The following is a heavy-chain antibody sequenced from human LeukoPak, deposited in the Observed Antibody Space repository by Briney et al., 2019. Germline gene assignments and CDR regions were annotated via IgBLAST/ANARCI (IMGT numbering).Heavy chain of an antibody. J-gene: IGHJ4*02. Sequence: GGSLRLSCAASGFTFSSYAMSWVRQAPGKGLEWVSAISGSGGSTYYADSVKGRFTISRDNSKNTLYLQMNSLRVDDTAVYYCARDMDTSGCLADHWGQGTLVTVSS. CDR1: GFTFSSYA. CDR2: ISGSGGST. CDR3: ARDMDTSGCLADH. V-gene: IGHV3-23*01. D-gene: IGHD6-19*01.